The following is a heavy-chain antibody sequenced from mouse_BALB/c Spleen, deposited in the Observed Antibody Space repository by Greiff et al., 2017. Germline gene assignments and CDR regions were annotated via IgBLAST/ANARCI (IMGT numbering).Heavy chain of an antibody. J-gene: IGHJ4*01. CDR3: ARHHRGDY. CDR2: ISNGGGST. CDR1: GFTFSSYT. Sequence: EVQLQESGGGLVQPGGSLKLSCAASGFTFSSYTMSWVRQTPEKRLEWVAYISNGGGSTYYPDTVTGRVTISRDNAKNTLYLQMSSLKSEETAMYYCARHHRGDYWGQGTSVTVSS. D-gene: IGHD2-14*01. V-gene: IGHV5-12-2*01.